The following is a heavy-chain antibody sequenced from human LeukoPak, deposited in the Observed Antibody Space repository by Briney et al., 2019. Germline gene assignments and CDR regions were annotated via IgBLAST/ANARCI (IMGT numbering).Heavy chain of an antibody. J-gene: IGHJ4*02. Sequence: GGSLRLSCSASGFTLSSYSMNWVRQAPGKGLEWVSYISSTSSTKYYADSAKGRCTISRDNAKNSLYLQMNSLRAEDTAVYYCARDLSGIAGYTYGRGIDYWGQGTLVTVSS. V-gene: IGHV3-48*01. CDR1: GFTLSSYS. CDR2: ISSTSSTK. CDR3: ARDLSGIAGYTYGRGIDY. D-gene: IGHD5-18*01.